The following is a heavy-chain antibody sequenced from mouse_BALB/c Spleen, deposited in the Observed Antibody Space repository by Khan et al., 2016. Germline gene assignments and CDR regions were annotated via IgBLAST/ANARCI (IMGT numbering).Heavy chain of an antibody. CDR1: GFKIKDYN. CDR3: NAINYGNYICFDY. Sequence: VQLQQSGAELVKSGASVKLSCTASGFKIKDYNMHWVKQRPAQGLEWIGWIDPENGDTECAPKFQGKAALTADTSSNTAYLRLSSLTSEYTAVYYCNAINYGNYICFDYWGQGTTLTVSS. V-gene: IGHV14-4*02. J-gene: IGHJ2*01. D-gene: IGHD2-1*01. CDR2: IDPENGDT.